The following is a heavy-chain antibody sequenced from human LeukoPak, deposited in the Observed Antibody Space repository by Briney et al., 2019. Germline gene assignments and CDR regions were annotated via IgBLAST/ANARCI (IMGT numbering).Heavy chain of an antibody. CDR2: ISSSSSYI. D-gene: IGHD3-3*01. Sequence: GGSLRLSCAASGFTFSSYSMNWVRQAPGKGLEWVSSISSSSSYIYYADSVKGRFTISRDNAKNSLYLQMNSLRAEDTAVYYCARSSTKNYDFWSGYTGDWFDPWGQGTLVTVSS. V-gene: IGHV3-21*01. CDR3: ARSSTKNYDFWSGYTGDWFDP. CDR1: GFTFSSYS. J-gene: IGHJ5*02.